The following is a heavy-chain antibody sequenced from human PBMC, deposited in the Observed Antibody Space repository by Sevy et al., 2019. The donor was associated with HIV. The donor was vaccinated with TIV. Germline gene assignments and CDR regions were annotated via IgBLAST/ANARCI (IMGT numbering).Heavy chain of an antibody. D-gene: IGHD4-4*01. CDR1: GFSFSIHA. CDR2: IRYDGSNQ. V-gene: IGHV3-30*02. CDR3: AKDTVRVGFFDY. J-gene: IGHJ4*02. Sequence: GGSLRLSCAASGFSFSIHAMHWVRQAPGKGLEWVAFIRYDGSNQYYADSVKGRFTISRDNSQNTLFLQMNSLRAEDTAVYYCAKDTVRVGFFDYWGQGTLVTVSS.